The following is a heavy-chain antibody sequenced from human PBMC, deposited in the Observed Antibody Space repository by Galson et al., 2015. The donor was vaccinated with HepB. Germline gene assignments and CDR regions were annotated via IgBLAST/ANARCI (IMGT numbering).Heavy chain of an antibody. CDR2: IIPIFGTA. D-gene: IGHD6-6*01. CDR3: ARGRDSSSSSSDYYGMDV. Sequence: SVKVSCKASGGTFSSYAISWVRQAPGQGLEWMGGIIPIFGTANYAQKFQGRVTITADESTSTAYMELSSLRSEDTAVYYCARGRDSSSSSSDYYGMDVWGQGTTVTVSS. J-gene: IGHJ6*02. V-gene: IGHV1-69*13. CDR1: GGTFSSYA.